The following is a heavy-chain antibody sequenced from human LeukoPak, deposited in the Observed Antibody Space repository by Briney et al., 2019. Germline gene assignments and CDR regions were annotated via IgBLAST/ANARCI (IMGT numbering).Heavy chain of an antibody. CDR1: GFTFSSYS. CDR3: ARDIDSSGYYEN. V-gene: IGHV3-21*01. D-gene: IGHD3-22*01. Sequence: GGSLRLSCAASGFTFSSYSMNWVRQAPGKGLEWVSSISSSSSYIYYADSVKGRFTISRDNAKNSLYLQMNSPRAEDTAVYYCARDIDSSGYYENWGQGTLVTVSS. J-gene: IGHJ4*02. CDR2: ISSSSSYI.